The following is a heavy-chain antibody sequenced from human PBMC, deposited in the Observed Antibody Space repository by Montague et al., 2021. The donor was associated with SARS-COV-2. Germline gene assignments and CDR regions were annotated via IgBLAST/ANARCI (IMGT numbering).Heavy chain of an antibody. Sequence: SLRLSCAASGFTFRSYWMHWVRQAPGKGLVWVSRINSDGSSTTYADSVKGRFAISRDNAKNTLYLQMTSLRAEDTAVYYCARAPRRHYYDSTGFDAFDIWGQGTMVTVSS. D-gene: IGHD3-22*01. CDR2: INSDGSST. CDR1: GFTFRSYW. J-gene: IGHJ3*02. CDR3: ARAPRRHYYDSTGFDAFDI. V-gene: IGHV3-74*01.